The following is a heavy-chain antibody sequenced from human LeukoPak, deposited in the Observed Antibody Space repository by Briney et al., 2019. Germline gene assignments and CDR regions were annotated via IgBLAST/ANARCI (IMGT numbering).Heavy chain of an antibody. V-gene: IGHV3-30*18. J-gene: IGHJ3*02. Sequence: GGSLRLSCAASGFTFSSHGMHWVRQAPGKGLEWVAVISYDGSNKYYADSVKGRFTISRDNSKNTLYLQMNSLRAEDTAVYYCAKDVGIVVVVAATVDAFDIWGQGTMVTVSS. CDR3: AKDVGIVVVVAATVDAFDI. CDR2: ISYDGSNK. D-gene: IGHD2-15*01. CDR1: GFTFSSHG.